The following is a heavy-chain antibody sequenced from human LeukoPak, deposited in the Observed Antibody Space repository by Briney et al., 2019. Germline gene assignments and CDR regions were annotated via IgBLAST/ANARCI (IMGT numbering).Heavy chain of an antibody. CDR3: ARVGYSSSSMDY. J-gene: IGHJ4*02. D-gene: IGHD6-6*01. CDR2: IKQDGSQI. CDR1: GFTFSNYW. V-gene: IGHV3-7*01. Sequence: GGSLRLSCAASGFTFSNYWMSWVRQAPGKGLEWVANIKQDGSQIYYVDSMKGRFTISRDNPKNSLYLQMNSLRAEDTAVYYCARVGYSSSSMDYWGLGTLVTVSS.